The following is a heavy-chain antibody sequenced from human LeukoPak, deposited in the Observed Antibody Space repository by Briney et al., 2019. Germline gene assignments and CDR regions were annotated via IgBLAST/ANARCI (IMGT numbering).Heavy chain of an antibody. Sequence: GGSLRLSCAASGFTFSSYEMNWVRQAPGKGLEWVSYISSSGSTIYYADSVKRRFTISRDNAKNSLYLQMNSLRAEDTAVYYCVREPRDGPAYYFDYWGQGTLVTVSS. CDR3: VREPRDGPAYYFDY. CDR1: GFTFSSYE. J-gene: IGHJ4*02. D-gene: IGHD1-14*01. V-gene: IGHV3-48*03. CDR2: ISSSGSTI.